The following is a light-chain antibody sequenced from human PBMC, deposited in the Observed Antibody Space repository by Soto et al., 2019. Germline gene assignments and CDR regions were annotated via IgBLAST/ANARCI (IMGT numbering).Light chain of an antibody. Sequence: QPVLTQPPSASGSPGQSVTISCTGTSSDIGAYNYVSWYQQHPGKAPKLMIYEVSKRPSGVPDRFSGSKSGNTASLTVSGLQAEDEADYYCSSYAGTHIVFATGTKLTVL. CDR2: EVS. V-gene: IGLV2-8*01. CDR1: SSDIGAYNY. J-gene: IGLJ1*01. CDR3: SSYAGTHIV.